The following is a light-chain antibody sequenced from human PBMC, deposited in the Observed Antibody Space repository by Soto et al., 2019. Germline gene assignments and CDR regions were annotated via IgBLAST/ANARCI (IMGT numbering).Light chain of an antibody. CDR3: VQFILFART. J-gene: IGKJ1*01. CDR1: QSLVYSDGNTY. CDR2: QVS. V-gene: IGKV2-24*01. Sequence: TVMTQTPLSSPVTLGQPASISCRSSQSLVYSDGNTYVSWLQQRTGQPQRLLFYQVSDRFSGVLDRFRGSGAGPDFTLRISRTDVDDVGIYFAVQFILFARTFGQGTKIE.